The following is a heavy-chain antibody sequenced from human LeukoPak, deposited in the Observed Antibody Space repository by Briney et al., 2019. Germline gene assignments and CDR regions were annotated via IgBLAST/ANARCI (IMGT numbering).Heavy chain of an antibody. CDR3: AKASSETNFDQ. J-gene: IGHJ4*02. CDR2: IYRGDNT. V-gene: IGHV3-66*01. CDR1: GFTFSSYA. Sequence: PGGSLRLSCAASGFTFSSYAMSWVRQAPGKGLEWVSVIYRGDNTYYADSVKGRFTISRDNSQNTVFLQMNSLRVDDTAVYYCAKASSETNFDQWSQGTLVTVSS. D-gene: IGHD2-2*01.